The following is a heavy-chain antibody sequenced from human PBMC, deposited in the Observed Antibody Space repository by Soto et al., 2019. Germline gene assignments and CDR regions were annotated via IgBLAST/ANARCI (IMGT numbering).Heavy chain of an antibody. CDR3: ARDLISNYHYYGMDV. Sequence: SVKVSCKASADTFSSSAFSWVRQAPGQGLEWMGGIIPFFHAANYAQRFQGRVTITADESTSTVYIELSSLRSEDTALYYCARDLISNYHYYGMDVWGQGTTVTVPS. J-gene: IGHJ6*02. V-gene: IGHV1-69*13. CDR2: IIPFFHAA. CDR1: ADTFSSSA.